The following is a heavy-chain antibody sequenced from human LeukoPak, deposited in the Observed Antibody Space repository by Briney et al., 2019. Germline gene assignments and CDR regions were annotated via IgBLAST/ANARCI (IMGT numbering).Heavy chain of an antibody. D-gene: IGHD4-11*01. Sequence: PGGSLRLSCAASGFTFSSYWVSWVRQAPGKGLEWVANIKQDGSEKYYVDSVKGRFTISRDNAKNSLYLQMNSLRAEDTAVYYCARVFSYSQPNRDYYYYMDVWGKGTTVTVSS. J-gene: IGHJ6*03. CDR2: IKQDGSEK. V-gene: IGHV3-7*03. CDR1: GFTFSSYW. CDR3: ARVFSYSQPNRDYYYYMDV.